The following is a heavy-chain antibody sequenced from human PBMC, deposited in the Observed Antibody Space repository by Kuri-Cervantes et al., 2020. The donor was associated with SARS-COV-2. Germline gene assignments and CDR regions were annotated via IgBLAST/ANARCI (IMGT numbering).Heavy chain of an antibody. Sequence: GGSLRLSCAASGFTFSSYSMNWVRQAPGKGLEWVSSISSSSSYIYYADSVKGRFTISRDNSKNSLYLQMNSLRTEDTALYYCAKARYDSSGYYDYWGQGTLVTVSS. J-gene: IGHJ4*02. V-gene: IGHV3-21*04. D-gene: IGHD3-22*01. CDR3: AKARYDSSGYYDY. CDR2: ISSSSSYI. CDR1: GFTFSSYS.